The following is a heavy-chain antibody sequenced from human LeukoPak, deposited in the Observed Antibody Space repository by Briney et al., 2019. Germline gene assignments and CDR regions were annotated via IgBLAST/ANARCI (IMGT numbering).Heavy chain of an antibody. CDR1: GFTVSSNY. J-gene: IGHJ4*02. CDR3: ARDNLGYCSSTSCYGG. Sequence: GGSLRLSCAASGFTVSSNYMSWVRQAPGKGLEWVSVIYSGGSTHYADSVKGRFTISRDNSKNTLYLQMNSLRAEDTAVYYCARDNLGYCSSTSCYGGWGQGTLVTVSS. V-gene: IGHV3-66*02. D-gene: IGHD2-2*01. CDR2: IYSGGST.